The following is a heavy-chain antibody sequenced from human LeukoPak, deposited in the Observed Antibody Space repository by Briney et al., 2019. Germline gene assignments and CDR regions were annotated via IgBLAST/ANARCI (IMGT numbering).Heavy chain of an antibody. V-gene: IGHV3-48*03. Sequence: QPGGSLRLSCAASGFTFSSYEMNWVRQAPGKGLEWVSYISSSSSTIYYADSVKGRFTISRDNAKNSLYLQMNSLRAEDTAVYYCARDSHYYGSGSYYNDMDYWGQGTLVTVSS. CDR2: ISSSSSTI. D-gene: IGHD3-10*01. CDR3: ARDSHYYGSGSYYNDMDY. J-gene: IGHJ4*02. CDR1: GFTFSSYE.